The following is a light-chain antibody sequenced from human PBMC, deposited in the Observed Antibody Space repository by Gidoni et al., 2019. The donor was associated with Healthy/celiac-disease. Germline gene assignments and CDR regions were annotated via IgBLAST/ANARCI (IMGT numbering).Light chain of an antibody. CDR3: QQYDNLPPYS. J-gene: IGKJ2*03. V-gene: IGKV1-33*01. CDR2: YAS. CDR1: QDISNY. Sequence: IQMTQSHSSLSASVGDRVTITCQASQDISNYLNWYQQKPGKAPTLLIYYASNFVTGVPSRFSGSGSGTDFPFTISSLQPEDIATYYCQQYDNLPPYSFXQXTKLEIK.